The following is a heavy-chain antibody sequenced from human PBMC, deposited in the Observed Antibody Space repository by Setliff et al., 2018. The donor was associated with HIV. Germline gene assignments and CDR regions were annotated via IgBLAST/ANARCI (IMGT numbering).Heavy chain of an antibody. CDR3: ARAMVPDSSGYYRPPAFDI. J-gene: IGHJ3*02. CDR2: IYSGGST. CDR1: VFTFNNYG. Sequence: GESLKISCAASVFTFNNYGMNWVRQAPGKGLEWVSVIYSGGSTYYADSVKGRFTISRDNSKNTLYLQMNSLRAEDTAVYYCARAMVPDSSGYYRPPAFDIWGQGTMVPVSS. V-gene: IGHV3-53*01. D-gene: IGHD3-22*01.